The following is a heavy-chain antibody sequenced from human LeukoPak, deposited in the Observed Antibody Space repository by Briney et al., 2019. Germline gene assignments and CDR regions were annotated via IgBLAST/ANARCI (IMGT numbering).Heavy chain of an antibody. J-gene: IGHJ4*02. CDR1: GFTFSSNY. D-gene: IGHD2-15*01. CDR2: IPSGGRT. Sequence: GGSLRVSCAASGFTFSSNYINWVRQAPGQGLEWVSLIPSGGRTYDADSVKVRFIIGRDNSKKTLYLQMISLRAEDTGVYYCAKASWADLVVVVAGFEHWGQGTLVTVS. CDR3: AKASWADLVVVVAGFEH. V-gene: IGHV3-66*01.